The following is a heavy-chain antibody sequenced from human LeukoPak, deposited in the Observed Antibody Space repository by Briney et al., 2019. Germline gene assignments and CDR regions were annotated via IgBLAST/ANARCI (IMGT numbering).Heavy chain of an antibody. CDR2: ITSDGNT. CDR1: GFTFSTHA. J-gene: IGHJ4*02. Sequence: PGGSLRLSCTASGFTFSTHAMNWVRQAPGKGLEWVSVITSDGNTHYADSVKGRFTISRDNSKNSLYLQMNSLRAEDTAVYYCATPGGRYYYDSSGLGGFFDYWGQGTLVTVSS. D-gene: IGHD3-22*01. CDR3: ATPGGRYYYDSSGLGGFFDY. V-gene: IGHV3-23*01.